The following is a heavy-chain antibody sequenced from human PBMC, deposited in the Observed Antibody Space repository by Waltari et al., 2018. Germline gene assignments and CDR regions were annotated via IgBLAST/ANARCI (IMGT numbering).Heavy chain of an antibody. J-gene: IGHJ4*03. Sequence: QVQLQESGPGLVKSSETLSLTCTVSGVSVRCYFWNWIRQSPGKGPEWIGYIRHTGDTKQNPSLKSRVTMSVDTSRNDFSLRLSSVTAADTAVYYCALWESGWRAFRFWGQGTLGTVSS. CDR3: ALWESGWRAFRF. CDR1: GVSVRCYF. V-gene: IGHV4-59*08. CDR2: IRHTGDT. D-gene: IGHD6-19*01.